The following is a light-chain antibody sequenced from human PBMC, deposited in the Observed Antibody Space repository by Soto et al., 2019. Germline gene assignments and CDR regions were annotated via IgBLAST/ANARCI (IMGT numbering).Light chain of an antibody. CDR1: SSDVGGYDF. CDR2: DVS. Sequence: QSALTPPASVYGSPGQSITISCNGTSSDVGGYDFVSWYQQHPGKAPKLMIYDVSNRPSGVSNRLSGSKSGNTASLTISGLQAEDEADYYCSSYTSSNSLVFGTGTRSPS. J-gene: IGLJ1*01. V-gene: IGLV2-14*03. CDR3: SSYTSSNSLV.